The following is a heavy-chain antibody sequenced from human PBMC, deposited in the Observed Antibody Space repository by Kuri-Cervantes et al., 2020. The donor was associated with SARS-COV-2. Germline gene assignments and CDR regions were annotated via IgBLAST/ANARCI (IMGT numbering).Heavy chain of an antibody. D-gene: IGHD2-21*01. CDR1: GFNFSTTD. V-gene: IGHV3-30*18. CDR3: AKDRAGVHDF. Sequence: GESLKISCVASGFNFSTTDMHWVRQAPGKGLEWVTFISSDGKNKKCMASGKGRFTISRDNSQNTLHLQMKSLRDEDTAIYYCAKDRAGVHDFWGQGTLVPSPQ. J-gene: IGHJ4*02. CDR2: ISSDGKNK.